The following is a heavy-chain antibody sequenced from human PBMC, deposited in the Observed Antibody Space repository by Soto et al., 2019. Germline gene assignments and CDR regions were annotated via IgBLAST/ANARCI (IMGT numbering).Heavy chain of an antibody. D-gene: IGHD2-21*02. V-gene: IGHV1-46*03. J-gene: IGHJ4*02. Sequence: QAQLVQSGAEVKKPGASEKDSCKATENSFSSYYLHWVRQAPGHGLEWMGMIHPSGGGATYAQKFLGRVTMTRDTSTSTVFMELSSLRSEDTAIYYCSRGGHITVVTASFDFWGQGTLVTVSS. CDR2: IHPSGGGA. CDR3: SRGGHITVVTASFDF. CDR1: ENSFSSYY.